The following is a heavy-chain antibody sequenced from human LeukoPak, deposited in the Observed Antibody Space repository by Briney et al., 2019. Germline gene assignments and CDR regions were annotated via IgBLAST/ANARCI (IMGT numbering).Heavy chain of an antibody. V-gene: IGHV1-2*02. D-gene: IGHD6-13*01. CDR1: GGTFSSYA. CDR3: ARAISSSGGGNDFDY. J-gene: IGHJ4*02. CDR2: INPNSGGT. Sequence: ASVKVSCKASGGTFSSYAISWVRQAPGQGLEWMGWINPNSGGTNYAQKFQGRVTMTRDTSISTAYMELSRLRSDDTAVYYCARAISSSGGGNDFDYWGQGTLVTVSS.